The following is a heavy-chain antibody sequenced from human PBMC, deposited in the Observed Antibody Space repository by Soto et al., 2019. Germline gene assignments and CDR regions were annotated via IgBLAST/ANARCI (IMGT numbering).Heavy chain of an antibody. V-gene: IGHV4-59*03. CDR1: GGSISSFH. CDR3: VRWVGHFDF. CDR2: VYYTGST. Sequence: QVQLQESGPGLVKPSETLSLTCTVSGGSISSFHWSWIRQPPGKGLEWIGYVYYTGSTNYNPSFRSRVTIPVDTSKNQFSLKLTSVTAADTAVYYCVRWVGHFDFWGQGTLVTVSS. J-gene: IGHJ4*02. D-gene: IGHD1-26*01.